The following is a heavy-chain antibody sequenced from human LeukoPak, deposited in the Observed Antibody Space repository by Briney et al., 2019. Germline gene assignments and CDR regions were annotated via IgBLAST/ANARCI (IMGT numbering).Heavy chain of an antibody. V-gene: IGHV3-30*02. CDR3: AKDKDIVVVPAASFDY. J-gene: IGHJ4*02. Sequence: GGSLRLSCAASGFTFSSYGTHWVRQAPGKGLEWVAFIRYDGSNKYYADSVKGRFTISRDNSKNTLYLQMNSLRAEDTAVYYCAKDKDIVVVPAASFDYWGQGTLVTVSS. CDR1: GFTFSSYG. CDR2: IRYDGSNK. D-gene: IGHD2-2*01.